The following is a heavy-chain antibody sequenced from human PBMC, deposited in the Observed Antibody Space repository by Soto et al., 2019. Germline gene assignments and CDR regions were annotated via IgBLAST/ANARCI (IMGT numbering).Heavy chain of an antibody. Sequence: SETLSLTCTVSGGSISSGGYYWSWIRQHPGKGLEWIGYIYYSGSTYYNPSLKSRVTISVDTSKNQFSLKLSSVTAADTAVYYCARSSDYSNYVWGQGTLVTVSS. V-gene: IGHV4-31*03. CDR2: IYYSGST. CDR1: GGSISSGGYY. D-gene: IGHD4-4*01. J-gene: IGHJ4*02. CDR3: ARSSDYSNYV.